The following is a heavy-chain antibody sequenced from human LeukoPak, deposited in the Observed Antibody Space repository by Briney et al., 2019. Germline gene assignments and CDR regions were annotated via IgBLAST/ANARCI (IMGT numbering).Heavy chain of an antibody. CDR3: ATLSHYFGSGKGIHDY. CDR2: INPNSGDT. CDR1: GYTFTAYY. Sequence: ASVKVSCTASGYTFTAYYMHWVRQAPGQGLEWMGWINPNSGDTNYAQKFQGRVTMTRDTSISTAYMELSRLRSDDTAVYYCATLSHYFGSGKGIHDYWGQGTLVTVSS. D-gene: IGHD3-10*01. J-gene: IGHJ4*02. V-gene: IGHV1-2*02.